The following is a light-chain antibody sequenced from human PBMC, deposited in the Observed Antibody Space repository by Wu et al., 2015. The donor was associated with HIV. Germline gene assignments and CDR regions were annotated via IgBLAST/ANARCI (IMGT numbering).Light chain of an antibody. Sequence: EIVLTQSPGTLSLSPGERATLSCRASQTITNSYLAWYRQKPGQAPRLLIYGASTRATGVPARFSGSGSGTEFTLTISSMQSEDFAVYYCQQYNNWPRTFGQGTKVEIK. J-gene: IGKJ1*01. CDR2: GAS. CDR1: QTITNSY. CDR3: QQYNNWPRT. V-gene: IGKV3-15*01.